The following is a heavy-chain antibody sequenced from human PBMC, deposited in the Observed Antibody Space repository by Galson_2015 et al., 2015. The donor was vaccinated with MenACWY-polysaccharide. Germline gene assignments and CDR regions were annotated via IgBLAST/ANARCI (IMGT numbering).Heavy chain of an antibody. Sequence: SVKVSCKASGYTFTSYVVHWVRQAPGQRLEWMRWINAGNGNTKYSQKFQDRVSIARDTSAITAYMELSGLRSEDTAVYYCARAMLDKAISGGFDVWGHGTLVTVSS. CDR2: INAGNGNT. J-gene: IGHJ3*01. CDR3: ARAMLDKAISGGFDV. CDR1: GYTFTSYV. D-gene: IGHD2-8*02. V-gene: IGHV1-3*01.